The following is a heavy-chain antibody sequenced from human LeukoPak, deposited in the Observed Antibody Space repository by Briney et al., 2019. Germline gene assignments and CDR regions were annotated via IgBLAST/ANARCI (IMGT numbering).Heavy chain of an antibody. Sequence: ASVKVSCRASGYTFTGYYMSWVRQAPGQGLEWMGWINPDSGGTHYAQNFQGWVTMTRDTSISTAYMELSRLRSDDTAVYYCARGGITGTTRGPTRLNDAFDIWGQGTMVTVSS. J-gene: IGHJ3*02. D-gene: IGHD1-20*01. CDR2: INPDSGGT. CDR1: GYTFTGYY. V-gene: IGHV1-2*04. CDR3: ARGGITGTTRGPTRLNDAFDI.